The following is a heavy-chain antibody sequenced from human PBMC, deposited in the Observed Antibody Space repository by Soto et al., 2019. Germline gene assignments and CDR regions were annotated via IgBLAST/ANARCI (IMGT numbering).Heavy chain of an antibody. J-gene: IGHJ6*03. CDR1: GFTVSSNY. D-gene: IGHD2-2*01. V-gene: IGHV3-53*04. CDR2: IYSGGST. Sequence: PGGSLRLSCAASGFTVSSNYMSWVRQAPGKGLEWVSVIYSGGSTYYADSVKGRFTISRHNSKNTLYLQMNSLRAEDTAVYYCAASDCSSTSCYEDYYYYYMDVWGKGTTVTVSS. CDR3: AASDCSSTSCYEDYYYYYMDV.